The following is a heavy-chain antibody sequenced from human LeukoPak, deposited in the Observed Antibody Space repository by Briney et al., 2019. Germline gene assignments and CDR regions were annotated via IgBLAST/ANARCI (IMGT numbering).Heavy chain of an antibody. J-gene: IGHJ1*01. CDR1: GYTFTGYY. Sequence: GASVKVSCKASGYTFTGYYMHWVRQAPGKGLEWMGWINPNSGGTNYAQKFQGWVTMTRDTSISTAYMELSRLRSDDTAVYYCARGSRIAAAGTRNEYFQHWGQGTLVTVSS. CDR3: ARGSRIAAAGTRNEYFQH. V-gene: IGHV1-2*04. D-gene: IGHD6-13*01. CDR2: INPNSGGT.